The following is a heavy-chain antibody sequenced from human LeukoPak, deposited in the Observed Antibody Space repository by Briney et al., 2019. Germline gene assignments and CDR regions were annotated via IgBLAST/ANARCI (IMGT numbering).Heavy chain of an antibody. V-gene: IGHV4-61*02. Sequence: SQTLSLTCTVFGGSISSGSYYWSWIRQPAGKGLEWIGRIYTSGSTNYNPSLKSRVTISVDTSKNQFSLKLSSVTAADTAVYYCAREGRFGDLFDYWGQGTLVTVSS. CDR2: IYTSGST. J-gene: IGHJ4*02. CDR1: GGSISSGSYY. CDR3: AREGRFGDLFDY. D-gene: IGHD3-10*01.